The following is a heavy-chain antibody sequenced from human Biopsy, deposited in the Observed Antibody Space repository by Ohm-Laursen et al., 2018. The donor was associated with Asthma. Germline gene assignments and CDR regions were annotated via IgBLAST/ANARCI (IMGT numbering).Heavy chain of an antibody. J-gene: IGHJ5*01. CDR1: GGAISSDGYT. D-gene: IGHD2/OR15-2a*01. V-gene: IGHV4-30-2*01. Sequence: TLSLTCAVSGGAISSDGYTWTWIRQPPGKGLEWIGYIYHKGTTDYNPSLKSRVIMSMDMSRNQFSLNITAVTAADTAVYFCARDRWFCNRGFCSGRGNWFDPWGQGILVTVSS. CDR3: ARDRWFCNRGFCSGRGNWFDP. CDR2: IYHKGTT.